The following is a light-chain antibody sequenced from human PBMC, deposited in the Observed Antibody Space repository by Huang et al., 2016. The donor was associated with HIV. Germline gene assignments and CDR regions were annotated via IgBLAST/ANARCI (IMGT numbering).Light chain of an antibody. CDR2: AAS. V-gene: IGKV1-16*02. Sequence: IQLTQSPSSLSASVGDTVTITCRASQGIKNHLARFRQKPGKAPKSLIYAASNLQSGVPSKFSGSGYGTDFTLTIDSLQPEDFATYFCQQYNTYPVTFGGGTTVEIK. J-gene: IGKJ4*01. CDR3: QQYNTYPVT. CDR1: QGIKNH.